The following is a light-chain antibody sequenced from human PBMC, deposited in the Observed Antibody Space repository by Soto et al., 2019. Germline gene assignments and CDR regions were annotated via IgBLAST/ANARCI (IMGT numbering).Light chain of an antibody. J-gene: IGKJ3*01. V-gene: IGKV1-5*03. CDR2: KAS. CDR1: QSISSW. Sequence: DIQMTQSPSTLSASGGDRVTITCRASQSISSWLAWYQQKPGKAPKLLIYKASSLESGVPSRFSGSGSGTEFTLTISSLQPDDFATYYCQQCNSYPFTFGPGTKVDIK. CDR3: QQCNSYPFT.